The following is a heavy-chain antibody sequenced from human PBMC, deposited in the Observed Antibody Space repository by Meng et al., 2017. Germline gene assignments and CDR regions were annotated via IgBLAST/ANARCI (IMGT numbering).Heavy chain of an antibody. D-gene: IGHD6-13*01. CDR3: ARSIAAAGTLFHAFDI. J-gene: IGHJ3*02. Sequence: GESLKISCKGSGYSFTSYWISWVRQMPGKGLEWMGIIYPGDSDTRYSPSFQGQVTISADKSISTAYLQWSSLKASDTAMYYCARSIAAAGTLFHAFDIWGQGTMVTVSS. CDR2: IYPGDSDT. CDR1: GYSFTSYW. V-gene: IGHV5-51*01.